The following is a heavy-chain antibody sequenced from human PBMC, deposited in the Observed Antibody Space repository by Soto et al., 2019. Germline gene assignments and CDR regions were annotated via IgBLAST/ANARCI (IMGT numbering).Heavy chain of an antibody. D-gene: IGHD5-18*01. V-gene: IGHV3-74*01. Sequence: PGGSLRLSCAASGFTFSSYWMHWVRQAPGKGLVWVSRINSDGSSTSYADSVKGRFTISRDNAKNTLYLQMNSLRAEDTAVYYCARDQEYSYGYFNYYYYGMDVWGQGTTVTVSS. CDR2: INSDGSST. J-gene: IGHJ6*02. CDR1: GFTFSSYW. CDR3: ARDQEYSYGYFNYYYYGMDV.